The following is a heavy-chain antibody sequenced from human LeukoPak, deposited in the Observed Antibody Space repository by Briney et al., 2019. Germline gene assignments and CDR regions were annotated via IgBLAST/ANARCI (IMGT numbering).Heavy chain of an antibody. CDR2: IHSGGNT. Sequence: GGSLRLSCAASGFTVSTNYMNWVRQAPGKGLEWVPVIHSGGNTYYADSVKGRFTISRDNSKNMLFLQMNSLRAEDTAVYYCASQYSSSWSFDYWGQGTLVTVSS. CDR1: GFTVSTNY. CDR3: ASQYSSSWSFDY. J-gene: IGHJ4*02. D-gene: IGHD6-13*01. V-gene: IGHV3-53*01.